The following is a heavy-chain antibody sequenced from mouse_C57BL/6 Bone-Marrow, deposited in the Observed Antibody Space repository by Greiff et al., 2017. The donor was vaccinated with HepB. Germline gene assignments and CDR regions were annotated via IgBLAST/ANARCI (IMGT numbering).Heavy chain of an antibody. Sequence: VKLMESGAELAKPGASVKLSCKASGYTFTSYWMHWVKQRPGQGLEWIGYINPRSGYTKYNQKFKDKATLTADKSSSTAYMQLSSLTYEDSAVYYCAREGLFGSSHLAWFAYWGQGTLVTVSA. CDR1: GYTFTSYW. J-gene: IGHJ3*01. D-gene: IGHD1-1*01. CDR3: AREGLFGSSHLAWFAY. V-gene: IGHV1-7*01. CDR2: INPRSGYT.